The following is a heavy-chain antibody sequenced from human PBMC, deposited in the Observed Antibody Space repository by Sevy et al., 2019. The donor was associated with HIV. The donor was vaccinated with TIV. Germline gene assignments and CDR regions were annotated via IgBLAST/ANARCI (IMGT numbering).Heavy chain of an antibody. CDR3: ARSKTTTVTFDY. J-gene: IGHJ4*02. Sequence: SETLSLTFTVSGGSISTGDYYWSWIRQHPGKGLEWVGYIFYSGSTYSNPSLKSRLTISVDTSKNQLSLKLGSVTAADTAMYYCARSKTTTVTFDYWGQGTLVTVSS. D-gene: IGHD4-4*01. CDR2: IFYSGST. V-gene: IGHV4-31*03. CDR1: GGSISTGDYY.